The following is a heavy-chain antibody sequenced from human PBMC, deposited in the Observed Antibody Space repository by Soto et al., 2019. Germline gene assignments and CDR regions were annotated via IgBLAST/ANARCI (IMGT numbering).Heavy chain of an antibody. CDR1: GFTLSSYY. D-gene: IGHD3-10*01. CDR3: ARGFGSFYYMDV. Sequence: PGGSLRLSCAASGFTLSSYYMHWVRQAPGRGLEWVSVIGTAGDTSYRGSVKGRFTISREKANNSLYLQMNSLLAGDTAVYYCARGFGSFYYMDVWGKGTTVTVSS. V-gene: IGHV3-13*01. CDR2: IGTAGDT. J-gene: IGHJ6*03.